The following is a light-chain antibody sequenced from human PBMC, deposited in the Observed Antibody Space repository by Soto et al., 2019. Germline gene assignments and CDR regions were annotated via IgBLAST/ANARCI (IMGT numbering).Light chain of an antibody. CDR3: QQYGSPPPT. V-gene: IGKV3-20*01. J-gene: IGKJ4*01. CDR2: GAS. Sequence: EIVLTQSPGTLSLSPGERATLSCRASQSVSSSYLAWYQQKPGQAPRLLIYGASSTATGIPYRFSGSGSGTDFTLTISRLEPDDLAVYYCQQYGSPPPTFGGGTKVDIK. CDR1: QSVSSSY.